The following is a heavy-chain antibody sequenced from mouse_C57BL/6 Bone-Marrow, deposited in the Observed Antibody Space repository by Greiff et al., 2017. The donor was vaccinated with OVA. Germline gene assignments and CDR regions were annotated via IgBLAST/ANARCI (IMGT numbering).Heavy chain of an antibody. V-gene: IGHV14-4*01. CDR2: IYPENGDT. CDR3: TTPYDGYWYFDV. Sequence: VQLQQSGAELVRPGASVKLSCTASGFNFKDDYMHWVKQRPEQGLEWIGWIYPENGDTEYASKFQGKATITADPSSNTAYLQLSSLTSEDTAVYYGTTPYDGYWYFDVWGTGTTVTVSS. J-gene: IGHJ1*03. D-gene: IGHD2-3*01. CDR1: GFNFKDDY.